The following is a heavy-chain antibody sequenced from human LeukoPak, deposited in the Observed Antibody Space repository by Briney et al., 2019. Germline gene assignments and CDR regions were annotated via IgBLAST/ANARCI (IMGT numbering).Heavy chain of an antibody. Sequence: SGPTLVNPTQTLTLICTSSGFSLSTSGVGVGWIRQPPGEALEWLAFIYWDDDKRYSPSLQSRLTITKDTSKNQVVLTMTNMDPVDTATNYCAHTNYYGSGTSSYYFDYWGQGTLVTVSS. CDR1: GFSLSTSGVG. J-gene: IGHJ4*02. CDR3: AHTNYYGSGTSSYYFDY. V-gene: IGHV2-5*02. D-gene: IGHD3-10*01. CDR2: IYWDDDK.